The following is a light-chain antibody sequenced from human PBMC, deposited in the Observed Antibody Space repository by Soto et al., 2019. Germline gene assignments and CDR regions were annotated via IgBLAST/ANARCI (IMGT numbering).Light chain of an antibody. J-gene: IGLJ1*01. V-gene: IGLV2-11*01. CDR3: CSYAGSYSYA. Sequence: QSVLAQPRSVSGSPGQLVTISCTGTSSDVGGFNSVSWYQQHPGKAPKLMIYDVNKRPSGVPDRFSGSKSGSTASLTISGLQAEDEADYYCCSYAGSYSYAFAAGTKVTVL. CDR2: DVN. CDR1: SSDVGGFNS.